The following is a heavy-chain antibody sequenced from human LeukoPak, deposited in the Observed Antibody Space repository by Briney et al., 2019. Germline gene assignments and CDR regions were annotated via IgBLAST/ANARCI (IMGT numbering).Heavy chain of an antibody. D-gene: IGHD3-10*01. CDR3: AKVSITMVRGVINWFDP. J-gene: IGHJ5*02. CDR2: ISGSGGST. Sequence: GRSLRLSCAASGFTFSSYAMSWIRQAPGKGLEWVSAISGSGGSTYYADYVKGRFTISRDNSKNTLYLQMNSLRAEDTAVYYCAKVSITMVRGVINWFDPWGQGTLVTVSS. V-gene: IGHV3-23*01. CDR1: GFTFSSYA.